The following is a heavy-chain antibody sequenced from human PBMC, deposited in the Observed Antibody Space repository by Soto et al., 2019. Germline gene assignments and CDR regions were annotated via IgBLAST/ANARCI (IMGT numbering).Heavy chain of an antibody. V-gene: IGHV3-30*18. CDR3: AKEFGWELQLSHPYYNSGMDV. CDR1: GFTFRSYG. Sequence: ESGGGVVQPGRCLRLSCAASGFTFRSYGMHWVRQAPGKGLEWVALMSFDGSNKYYADSVRGRFTISSDNSKSTLYLQMDILRPEDTAVYYCAKEFGWELQLSHPYYNSGMDVWGQGTTVTVSS. D-gene: IGHD1-1*01. J-gene: IGHJ6*02. CDR2: MSFDGSNK.